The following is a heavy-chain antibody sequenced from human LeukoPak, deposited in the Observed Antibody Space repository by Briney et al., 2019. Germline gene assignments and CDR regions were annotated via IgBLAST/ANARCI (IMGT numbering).Heavy chain of an antibody. J-gene: IGHJ4*02. Sequence: GGSLRLSCAASGFTFSSYAMSWVRQAPGRGLEWVSGITSSGGSTYYADSVKGRFTISRDNSKNTLYLQMNSLRVEDTAVYFCADPPNADYWGQGTLVTVSS. V-gene: IGHV3-23*01. D-gene: IGHD4/OR15-4a*01. CDR3: ADPPNADY. CDR2: ITSSGGST. CDR1: GFTFSSYA.